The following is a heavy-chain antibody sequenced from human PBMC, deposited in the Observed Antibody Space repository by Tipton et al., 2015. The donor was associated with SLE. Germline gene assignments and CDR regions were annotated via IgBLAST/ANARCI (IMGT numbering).Heavy chain of an antibody. J-gene: IGHJ4*02. D-gene: IGHD2/OR15-2a*01. CDR3: ANSFLWGLDY. Sequence: PLRLSCAASGFSFSIYAMHWVRQAPGKGLEWVAVIWFDGSNKYYADSVKGRFTISRDNSKNTLYLQMNSLRAEDTALYYCANSFLWGLDYWGQGTLVTVSS. CDR2: IWFDGSNK. CDR1: GFSFSIYA. V-gene: IGHV3-33*08.